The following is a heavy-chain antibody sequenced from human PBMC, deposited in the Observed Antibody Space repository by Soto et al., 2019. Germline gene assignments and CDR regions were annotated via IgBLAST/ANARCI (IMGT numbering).Heavy chain of an antibody. Sequence: ASVKVSCKAPGYTFTTHNINWVRQATGQGLEWMGWMNPNSGTTGYAQKFQDRITLTRDTSISTAYMELSRLRSDDTAVYYCARVNWNRTPYFDYWGQGTLVTVSS. CDR2: MNPNSGTT. J-gene: IGHJ4*02. CDR1: GYTFTTHN. CDR3: ARVNWNRTPYFDY. D-gene: IGHD1-1*01. V-gene: IGHV1-8*02.